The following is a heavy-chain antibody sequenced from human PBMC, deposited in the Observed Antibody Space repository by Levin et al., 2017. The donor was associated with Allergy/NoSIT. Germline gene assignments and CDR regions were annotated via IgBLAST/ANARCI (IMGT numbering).Heavy chain of an antibody. Sequence: GGSLRLSCAASGFSFDDYAMHWVRQAPGKGLEWVSGISWNSDNMGYADSVKGRFTISRDNAKNSLYLQMNSLRAEDTALYYCAKVYSGYDLGDAFDIWGQGTMVTVSS. CDR1: GFSFDDYA. J-gene: IGHJ3*02. CDR3: AKVYSGYDLGDAFDI. D-gene: IGHD5-12*01. CDR2: ISWNSDNM. V-gene: IGHV3-9*01.